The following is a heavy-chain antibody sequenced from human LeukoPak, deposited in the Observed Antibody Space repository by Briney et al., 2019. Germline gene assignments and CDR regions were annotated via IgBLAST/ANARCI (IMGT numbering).Heavy chain of an antibody. CDR3: ARETDVNSITGYDY. CDR2: IYTSGST. D-gene: IGHD1-20*01. CDR1: GGSISSYY. V-gene: IGHV4-4*07. Sequence: SETLSLTCTVSGGSISSYYWSWIRQPAGKGLEWIGRIYTSGSTNYNPSLKSRVTMSVDTSKNQFSLKLSSVTAADTAVYCCARETDVNSITGYDYWGQGTLVTVSS. J-gene: IGHJ4*02.